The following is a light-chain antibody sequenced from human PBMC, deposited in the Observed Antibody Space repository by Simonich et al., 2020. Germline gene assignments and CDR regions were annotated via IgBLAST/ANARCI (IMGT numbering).Light chain of an antibody. CDR3: QQYNNWPPYT. CDR1: QSVLYSSNNKNY. CDR2: WES. Sequence: DIVMTQSPDSLAVSLGERATINCKSSQSVLYSSNNKNYLAWYQQKPGQPPKLLIYWESTRESGVPARFSGSGSGTDFTLTISSLQAEDVAVYYCQQYNNWPPYTFGQGTKLEIK. J-gene: IGKJ2*01. V-gene: IGKV4-1*01.